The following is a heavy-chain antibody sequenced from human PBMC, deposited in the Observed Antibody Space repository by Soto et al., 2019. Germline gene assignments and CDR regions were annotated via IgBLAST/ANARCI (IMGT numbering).Heavy chain of an antibody. CDR3: ARGRYFDWATFDY. CDR2: IYYSGST. D-gene: IGHD3-9*01. CDR1: GGSISSGDYY. J-gene: IGHJ4*02. V-gene: IGHV4-30-4*01. Sequence: PSETLSLTCTVSGGSISSGDYYWSWIRQPPGKGLEWIGYIYYSGSTYYNPSLKSRVTISVDTSKNQFPLKLSSVTAADTAVYYCARGRYFDWATFDYWGQGTLVTVSS.